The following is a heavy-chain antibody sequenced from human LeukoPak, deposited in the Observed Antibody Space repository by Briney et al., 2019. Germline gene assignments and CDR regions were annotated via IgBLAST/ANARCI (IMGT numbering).Heavy chain of an antibody. CDR3: ARVGSGRYNYGYSLVY. D-gene: IGHD5-18*01. J-gene: IGHJ4*02. Sequence: SGTLSLTCAVSNASISGRNWWNWVRQPPGKGLEWIGEVSHSGSTNYNPSLKSRVTISVDKSKNQFSLTLSSVTAADTAVYYFARVGSGRYNYGYSLVYWGQGTLVTVSS. CDR2: VSHSGST. V-gene: IGHV4-4*02. CDR1: NASISGRNW.